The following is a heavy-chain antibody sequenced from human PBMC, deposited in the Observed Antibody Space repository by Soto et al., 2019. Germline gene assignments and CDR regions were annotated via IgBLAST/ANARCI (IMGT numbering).Heavy chain of an antibody. CDR2: IIPILGIA. D-gene: IGHD6-13*01. CDR1: GGTFSSYT. V-gene: IGHV1-69*08. CDR3: ARDGAAAGTHYGMDV. Sequence: QVQLVQSGAEVKKPGSSVKVSCKASGGTFSSYTISWVRQAPGQGLEWMGRIIPILGIANYAQKFQGRVTITADKSTSTAYMGLSSLRSEDTAVYYCARDGAAAGTHYGMDVWGQGTTVTVSS. J-gene: IGHJ6*02.